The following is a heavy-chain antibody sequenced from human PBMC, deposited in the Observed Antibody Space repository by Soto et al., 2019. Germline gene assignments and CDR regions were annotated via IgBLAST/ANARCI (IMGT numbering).Heavy chain of an antibody. J-gene: IGHJ5*02. D-gene: IGHD6-13*01. CDR3: ARGSSWYRDNWFDP. V-gene: IGHV4-28*03. CDR2: IYYSGST. Sequence: SETLSLTCAVSGYSISSSNWWGWIRQPPGKGLEWIGYIYYSGSTYYNPSLKSRVTMSVDTSKNQFSLKLSSVTAVATAVYYCARGSSWYRDNWFDPWGQGTQVTVSS. CDR1: GYSISSSNW.